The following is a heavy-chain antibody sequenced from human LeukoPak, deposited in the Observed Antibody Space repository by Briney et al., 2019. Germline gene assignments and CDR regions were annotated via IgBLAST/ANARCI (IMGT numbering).Heavy chain of an antibody. Sequence: ASVKVSCKASGGTFSSYAISWVRQATGQGLEWMGWMNPNSGNTGYAQKFQGRVTITRNTSISTAYMELSSLRSEDTAVYYCARVRNYGVYYYYMDVWGKGTTVTVSS. J-gene: IGHJ6*03. CDR1: GGTFSSYA. D-gene: IGHD1-7*01. CDR2: MNPNSGNT. CDR3: ARVRNYGVYYYYMDV. V-gene: IGHV1-8*03.